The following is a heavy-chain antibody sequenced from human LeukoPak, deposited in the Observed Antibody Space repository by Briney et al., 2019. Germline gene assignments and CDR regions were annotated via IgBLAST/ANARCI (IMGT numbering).Heavy chain of an antibody. CDR1: GFTFGDYA. CDR2: IRSKAYGGTT. CDR3: TRNPAYSPIDY. Sequence: GGSLRLSCTASGFTFGDYAMSWVRQAPGKGLEWVGFIRSKAYGGTTEYAASVKGRFTISRDDSKSIAYLQMNSLKTEDTAVYYRTRNPAYSPIDYWGQGTLVTVSS. V-gene: IGHV3-49*04. D-gene: IGHD3-16*01. J-gene: IGHJ4*02.